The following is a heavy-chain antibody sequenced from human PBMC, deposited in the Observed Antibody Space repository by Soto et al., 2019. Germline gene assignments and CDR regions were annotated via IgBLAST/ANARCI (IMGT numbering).Heavy chain of an antibody. Sequence: QITLKESGPTLVKPTQTLTLTCTFSGFSLSTSGVGVGWIRQPPGKALEWLALIYWDDDKRYSPSLKSRLTITKETSKNQVVLTMTNMDPVDTATYYFARTYSSGWWDPNFDYWGQGTLVTVSS. D-gene: IGHD6-19*01. CDR1: GFSLSTSGVG. CDR2: IYWDDDK. CDR3: ARTYSSGWWDPNFDY. J-gene: IGHJ4*02. V-gene: IGHV2-5*02.